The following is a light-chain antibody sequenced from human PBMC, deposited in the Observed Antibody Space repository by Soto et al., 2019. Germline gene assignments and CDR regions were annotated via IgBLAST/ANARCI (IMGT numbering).Light chain of an antibody. J-gene: IGLJ1*01. V-gene: IGLV2-14*01. CDR1: SSDVGGYNY. CDR2: EVS. Sequence: QSALTQPASVSGSPGQSITISCTGTSSDVGGYNYVSWYQQHPGKAPKLMIYEVSNRPSGVSNRFSGSKSGNTASLTISGLQAEDEADYYCSSYTSSSTCFGTGTKLTVL. CDR3: SSYTSSSTC.